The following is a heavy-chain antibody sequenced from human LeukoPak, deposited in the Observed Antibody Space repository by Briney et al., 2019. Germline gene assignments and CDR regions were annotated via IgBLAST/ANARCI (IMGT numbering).Heavy chain of an antibody. D-gene: IGHD3-22*01. Sequence: SETLSLTCTVSGGSISSSSYYWGWIRQPPGKGLEWIGSIYYSGSTYYNPSLKSRVTISVDTSKNQFSLKLSSVTAADTAVYYCARRPYYDSSGYYEYYFDYWGQGTLVTVSS. CDR3: ARRPYYDSSGYYEYYFDY. J-gene: IGHJ4*02. V-gene: IGHV4-39*01. CDR1: GGSISSSSYY. CDR2: IYYSGST.